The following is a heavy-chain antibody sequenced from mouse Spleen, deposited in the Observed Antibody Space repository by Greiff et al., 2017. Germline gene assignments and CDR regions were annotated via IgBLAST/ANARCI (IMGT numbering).Heavy chain of an antibody. CDR2: IWSGGST. CDR3: ATHYYGGYFDV. Sequence: VQGVESGPGLVQPSQSLSITCTVSGFSLTSYGVHWVRQSPGKGLEWLGVIWSGGSTDYNAAFISRLSISKDNSKSQVFFKMNSLQADDTAIYYCATHYYGGYFDVWGAGTTVTVSS. D-gene: IGHD1-2*01. J-gene: IGHJ1*01. CDR1: GFSLTSYG. V-gene: IGHV2-2*01.